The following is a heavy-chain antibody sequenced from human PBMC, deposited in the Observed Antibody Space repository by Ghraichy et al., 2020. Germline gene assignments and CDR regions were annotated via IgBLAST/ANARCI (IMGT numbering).Heavy chain of an antibody. Sequence: GSLSLTCAVYGGSFSGYYWSWIRQPPGKGLEWIGEINHSGSTNYNPSLKSRVTISVDTSKNQFSLKLSSVTAADTAVYYCARGGFRYCSSTSCRYFDYWGQGTLVTVSS. J-gene: IGHJ4*02. CDR3: ARGGFRYCSSTSCRYFDY. CDR2: INHSGST. V-gene: IGHV4-34*01. D-gene: IGHD2-2*01. CDR1: GGSFSGYY.